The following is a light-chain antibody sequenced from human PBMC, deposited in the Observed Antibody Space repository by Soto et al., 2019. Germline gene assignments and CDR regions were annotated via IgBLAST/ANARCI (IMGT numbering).Light chain of an antibody. J-gene: IGKJ2*01. V-gene: IGKV2-30*01. CDR1: QSLVSSDGNTY. CDR3: MQRTHWPMYT. CDR2: KVS. Sequence: DVVMTQSPLSLPVTLGQPASISCRSSQSLVSSDGNTYLNWFHQRPGQSPRRLIYKVSNRDSGVPDKISGSGSGTDFTLRISRVEAEDVGVYYCMQRTHWPMYTFGQGTKLEIK.